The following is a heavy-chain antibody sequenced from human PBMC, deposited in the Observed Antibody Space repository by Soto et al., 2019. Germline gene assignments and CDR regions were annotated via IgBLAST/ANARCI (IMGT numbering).Heavy chain of an antibody. CDR3: VNGIAADAFYI. CDR1: GFTFSSYA. Sequence: EVQLVESGGGLVQPGGSLRLSCSASGFTFSSYAMHWVRQAPGKGLEYVSAISSNGGSTYYADSVKGRFTISRDNSKNTLYLQMSSLRAEDTAVYYCVNGIAADAFYIWGQGTNVTFSS. CDR2: ISSNGGST. D-gene: IGHD6-13*01. V-gene: IGHV3-64D*08. J-gene: IGHJ3*02.